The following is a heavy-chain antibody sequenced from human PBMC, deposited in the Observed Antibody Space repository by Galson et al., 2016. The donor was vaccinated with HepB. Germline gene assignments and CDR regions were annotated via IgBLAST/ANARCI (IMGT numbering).Heavy chain of an antibody. CDR1: GGSVTSGSYF. V-gene: IGHV4-61*01. D-gene: IGHD4-23*01. CDR2: IYYCGST. J-gene: IGHJ4*02. CDR3: ARVHPRAVVLDY. Sequence: SETLSLTCNVSGGSVTSGSYFWSWIRQPPGKGLEWIGYIYYCGSTNYNPSLKSRITISEGTTKSQFSLKLTSVTAEDTAVYYCARVHPRAVVLDYWGQGTLVTVSS.